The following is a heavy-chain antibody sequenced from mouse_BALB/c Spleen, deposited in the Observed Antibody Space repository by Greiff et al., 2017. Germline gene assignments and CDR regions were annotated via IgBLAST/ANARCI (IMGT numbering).Heavy chain of an antibody. CDR1: GFTFSDYY. CDR2: ISDGGSYT. J-gene: IGHJ3*01. Sequence: EVHLVESGGGLVKPGGSLKLSCAASGFTFSDYYMYWVRQTPEKRLEWVATISDGGSYTYYPDSVKGRFTISRDNAKNNLYLQMSSLKSEDTAMYYCARGGHWAWFAYWGQGTLVTVSA. V-gene: IGHV5-4*02. D-gene: IGHD4-1*01. CDR3: ARGGHWAWFAY.